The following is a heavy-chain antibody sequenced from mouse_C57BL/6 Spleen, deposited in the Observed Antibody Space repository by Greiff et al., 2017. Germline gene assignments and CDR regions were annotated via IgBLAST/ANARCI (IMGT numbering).Heavy chain of an antibody. Sequence: EVQVVESGGGLVKPGGSLKLSCAASGFTFSSYAMSWVRQTPEKRLEWVATISDGGSYTYYPDNVKGRFTISRDNAKNNLYLQMSHLKSEDTAMYYCASYEYDVRTSFAYWGQGTLVTVSA. V-gene: IGHV5-4*01. D-gene: IGHD2-4*01. CDR2: ISDGGSYT. CDR3: ASYEYDVRTSFAY. CDR1: GFTFSSYA. J-gene: IGHJ3*01.